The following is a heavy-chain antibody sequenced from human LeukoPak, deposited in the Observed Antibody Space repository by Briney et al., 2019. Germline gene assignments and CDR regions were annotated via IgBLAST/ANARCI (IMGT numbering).Heavy chain of an antibody. CDR3: AKASIAGAIGVLDY. V-gene: IGHV3-7*01. J-gene: IGHJ4*02. CDR1: GFTFNNYW. Sequence: GGSLRLSCAAFGFTFNNYWMSWVRQAPGKGLEWVANINQDGSGKHYVDSVKGRFTISRDNAKNSLYLQMNSLRAEDTAVYFCAKASIAGAIGVLDYWGQGTLVAVSS. D-gene: IGHD1-26*01. CDR2: INQDGSGK.